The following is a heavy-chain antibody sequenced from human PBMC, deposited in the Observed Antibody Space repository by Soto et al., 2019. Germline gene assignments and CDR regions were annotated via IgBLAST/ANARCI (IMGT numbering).Heavy chain of an antibody. CDR3: AREYTETVDGPTPYYLDY. J-gene: IGHJ4*02. V-gene: IGHV4-4*07. CDR1: GDSISIYY. CDR2: IYISGDT. D-gene: IGHD6-19*01. Sequence: PSETLSLTCSVSGDSISIYYWSWIRQSAGKGLEWIGRIYISGDTNYNPSLKSRVSMSVDTSKNQLSLKLSPVTAADTAVYYCAREYTETVDGPTPYYLDYWVQGTPVTVSS.